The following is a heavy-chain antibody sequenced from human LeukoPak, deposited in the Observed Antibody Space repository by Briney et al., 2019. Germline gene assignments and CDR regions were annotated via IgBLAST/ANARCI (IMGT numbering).Heavy chain of an antibody. J-gene: IGHJ5*02. CDR1: VGSIIRGGYY. V-gene: IGHV4-31*03. CDR2: IDYSGST. Sequence: PSQTLSLTCTVSVGSIIRGGYYGRWIRHHPGEGLEWIGYIDYSGSTCYNPSLKNRVTISEDTFKSQFSLELSAVTGADTAVYYDARGRAPMPFDPWGQGTLVTVSS. CDR3: ARGRAPMPFDP. D-gene: IGHD2-2*01.